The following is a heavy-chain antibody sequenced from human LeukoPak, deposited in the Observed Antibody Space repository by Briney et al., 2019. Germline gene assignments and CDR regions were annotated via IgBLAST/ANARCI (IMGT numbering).Heavy chain of an antibody. CDR2: FDPEDGET. CDR3: ATPPYCSSTSCHDY. CDR1: GYTLTELS. Sequence: GSEKVSCKVSGYTLTELSMHWLRQAPGKGLEWMGGFDPEDGETIYAQKFQGRVTMTEDTSTDTAYMELSSLRSEDTAVYYCATPPYCSSTSCHDYWGQGTLVTVSS. D-gene: IGHD2-2*01. V-gene: IGHV1-24*01. J-gene: IGHJ4*02.